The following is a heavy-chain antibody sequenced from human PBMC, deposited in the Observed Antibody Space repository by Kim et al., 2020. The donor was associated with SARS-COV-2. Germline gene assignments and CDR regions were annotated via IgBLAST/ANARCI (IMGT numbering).Heavy chain of an antibody. CDR3: ARDSGSGWYGVDIYFYY. Sequence: VKGRFTISRDNSKNTLYLQMNSLRAEDTAVYYCARDSGSGWYGVDIYFYYWGQGTLVTVSS. V-gene: IGHV3-30*07. J-gene: IGHJ4*02. D-gene: IGHD6-19*01.